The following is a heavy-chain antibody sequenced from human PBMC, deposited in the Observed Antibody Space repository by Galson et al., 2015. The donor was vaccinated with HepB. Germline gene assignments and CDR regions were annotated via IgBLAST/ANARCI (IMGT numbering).Heavy chain of an antibody. CDR3: ARVNHNALDI. J-gene: IGHJ3*02. CDR2: VGSGGDT. Sequence: SLRLSCAASGFTFSSYDMHWVRQPTGKGLEWVSVVGSGGDTYYSGPVKGRFTISRENAKNSLYLQMNSLRVGDTAVYYCARVNHNALDIWGQGTMVTVSS. D-gene: IGHD3-22*01. CDR1: GFTFSSYD. V-gene: IGHV3-13*01.